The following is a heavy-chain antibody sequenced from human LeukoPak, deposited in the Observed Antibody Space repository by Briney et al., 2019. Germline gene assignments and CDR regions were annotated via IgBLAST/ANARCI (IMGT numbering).Heavy chain of an antibody. V-gene: IGHV3-43D*04. D-gene: IGHD6-13*01. Sequence: PGGSLRLSCAASGFTFDDYAMHWVRQAPGKGLEWVSLISWDGGSTYYADSVKGRFTISRDNSKNSLYLQMSSLRAEDTALYYCAKGAADNYYYGMDVWGKGTTVTVSS. CDR3: AKGAADNYYYGMDV. CDR2: ISWDGGST. CDR1: GFTFDDYA. J-gene: IGHJ6*04.